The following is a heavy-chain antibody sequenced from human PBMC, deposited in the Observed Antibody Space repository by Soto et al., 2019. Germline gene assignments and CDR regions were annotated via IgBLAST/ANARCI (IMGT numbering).Heavy chain of an antibody. V-gene: IGHV4-34*01. D-gene: IGHD1-26*01. Sequence: PSETLSLTCAGYGGSFSGYYWSWIRQTPGKGLEWIGEINHSGGTNYNPSLKSRVTISVDTSKTQFSLKLSSVTAADTAVYYCALCGSHHKYYYYGVDVWGQGTTVTVSS. J-gene: IGHJ6*02. CDR2: INHSGGT. CDR1: GGSFSGYY. CDR3: ALCGSHHKYYYYGVDV.